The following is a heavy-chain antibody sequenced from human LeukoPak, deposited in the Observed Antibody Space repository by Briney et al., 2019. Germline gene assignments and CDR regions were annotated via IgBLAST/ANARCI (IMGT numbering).Heavy chain of an antibody. D-gene: IGHD6-6*01. CDR3: ARDSGVYSSSEGDY. Sequence: GASVKVSCKASGYTFTGYYMHWVRQAPGQGLEWMGWINPNSGGTNYAQKFQGRVTMTRDTSISTAYMELSRLRSDDTAVYYCARDSGVYSSSEGDYWGQGTLVTVSS. CDR2: INPNSGGT. J-gene: IGHJ4*02. V-gene: IGHV1-2*02. CDR1: GYTFTGYY.